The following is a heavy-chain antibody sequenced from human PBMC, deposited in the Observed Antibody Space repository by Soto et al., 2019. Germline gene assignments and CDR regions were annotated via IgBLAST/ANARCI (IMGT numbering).Heavy chain of an antibody. D-gene: IGHD4-17*01. CDR3: ASYGDYGPYYYYMDV. V-gene: IGHV3-74*01. CDR2: INSDGSST. CDR1: GFTFSSYW. J-gene: IGHJ6*03. Sequence: SLRLSCAASGFTFSSYWMHWVRQAPGKGLVWVSRINSDGSSTSYADSVKGRFTISRDNAKNTLCLQMNSLRAEDTAVYYCASYGDYGPYYYYMDVWGKGTTVTVSS.